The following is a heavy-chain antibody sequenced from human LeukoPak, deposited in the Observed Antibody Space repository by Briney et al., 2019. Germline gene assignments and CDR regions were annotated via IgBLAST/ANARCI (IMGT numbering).Heavy chain of an antibody. Sequence: ASVKVSCKASGYTFTGYYMHWVRQAPGQGLEWMGIINPSGGSTSYAQKFQGRVTMNRDMSTSTVYMELSRLRSDDTAVYYCARALETPGYYMDVWGKGTTVTVSS. D-gene: IGHD1-1*01. J-gene: IGHJ6*03. CDR1: GYTFTGYY. CDR2: INPSGGST. CDR3: ARALETPGYYMDV. V-gene: IGHV1-46*01.